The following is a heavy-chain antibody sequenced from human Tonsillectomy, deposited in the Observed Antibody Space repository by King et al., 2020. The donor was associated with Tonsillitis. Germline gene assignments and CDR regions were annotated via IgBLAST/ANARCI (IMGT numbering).Heavy chain of an antibody. CDR2: IDWDDDK. CDR3: ARSYGAYGGYFDS. CDR1: GFSLSTTAMR. Sequence: VTLKESGPALVKPKQTLTLTCTFSGFSLSTTAMRVSWIRQSPGKALEWLARIDWDDDKFYSTSLKTRLTISKDTSNNQVVLTMTNMDPVDTATYYCARSYGAYGGYFDSWGQGTLVTVSS. V-gene: IGHV2-70*04. D-gene: IGHD4-17*01. J-gene: IGHJ4*02.